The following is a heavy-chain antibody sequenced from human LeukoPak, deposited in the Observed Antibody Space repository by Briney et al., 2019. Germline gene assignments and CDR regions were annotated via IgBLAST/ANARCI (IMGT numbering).Heavy chain of an antibody. CDR2: ISSSSSYI. Sequence: KAGGSLRLSCAASGFTFSSYSMNWVRQAPGKGLEWVSSISSSSSYIYYADSVKGRFTISRDNAKNSLYLQMNSLRAEDTAVYYCARSTTGSPLLNYYYMDVWGKGTTVTISS. CDR1: GFTFSSYS. D-gene: IGHD1-1*01. CDR3: ARSTTGSPLLNYYYMDV. J-gene: IGHJ6*03. V-gene: IGHV3-21*01.